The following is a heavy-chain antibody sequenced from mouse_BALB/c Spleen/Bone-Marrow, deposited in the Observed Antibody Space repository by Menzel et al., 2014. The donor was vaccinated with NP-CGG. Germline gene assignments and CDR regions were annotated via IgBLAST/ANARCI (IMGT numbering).Heavy chain of an antibody. Sequence: VQLQQSGAELVKPGASVKLSCSASGFNIKDTYMHWVKQRPEQGLEWIGRIDPANGNTKYDPKFQDKATITADTSSNTVDLQLSSLTFDDTAVYYCARQEFAIYWYFDVWGAGTTVTVSS. CDR1: GFNIKDTY. V-gene: IGHV14-3*02. D-gene: IGHD1-3*01. CDR3: ARQEFAIYWYFDV. J-gene: IGHJ1*01. CDR2: IDPANGNT.